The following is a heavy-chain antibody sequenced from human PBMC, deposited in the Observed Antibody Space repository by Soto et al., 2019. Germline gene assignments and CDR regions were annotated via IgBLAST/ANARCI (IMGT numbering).Heavy chain of an antibody. CDR3: ARTEAARQKWFDP. CDR1: DGSISSSSYY. D-gene: IGHD6-6*01. V-gene: IGHV4-39*01. Sequence: PSETLSITCNVSDGSISSSSYYWGRKRQPPGKGLEWIGSIYYSGSTYYNPSLKSRVTISVDTSKNQFSLKLSSVTAADTAVYYCARTEAARQKWFDPWGQGTLVTVSS. J-gene: IGHJ5*02. CDR2: IYYSGST.